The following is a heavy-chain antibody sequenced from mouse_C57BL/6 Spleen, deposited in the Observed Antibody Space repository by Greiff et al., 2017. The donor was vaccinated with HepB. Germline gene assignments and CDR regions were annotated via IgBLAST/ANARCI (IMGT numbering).Heavy chain of an antibody. CDR3: ARDDYDHYAMDY. CDR1: GYTFTSYW. D-gene: IGHD2-4*01. Sequence: VQLQQPGAELVRPGSSVKLSCKASGYTFTSYWMHWVKQRPIQGLEWIGNIDPSDSETHYNQKFKDKATLTVDKSSSTAYMQLSSLTSEDSAVYYCARDDYDHYAMDYWGQGTSVTVSS. V-gene: IGHV1-52*01. CDR2: IDPSDSET. J-gene: IGHJ4*01.